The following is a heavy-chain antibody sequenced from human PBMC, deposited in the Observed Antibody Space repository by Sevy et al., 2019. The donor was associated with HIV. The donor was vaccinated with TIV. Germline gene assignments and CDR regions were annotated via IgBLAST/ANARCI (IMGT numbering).Heavy chain of an antibody. J-gene: IGHJ4*02. Sequence: ASVKVSCKASGGTFSDFGFHWVRQAPGQGLERMGGIIPIFGTPNYAQQFLGRVTIIADESTSTVYMELNRLTSDYTAVYYCATSGTTGTTSHFGYWGPGTLVTVSS. CDR1: GGTFSDFG. D-gene: IGHD1-1*01. V-gene: IGHV1-69*13. CDR2: IIPIFGTP. CDR3: ATSGTTGTTSHFGY.